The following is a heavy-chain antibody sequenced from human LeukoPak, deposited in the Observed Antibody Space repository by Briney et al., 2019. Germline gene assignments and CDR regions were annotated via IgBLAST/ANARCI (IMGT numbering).Heavy chain of an antibody. J-gene: IGHJ4*02. V-gene: IGHV3-30*02. Sequence: GSLRLSFAASGFPFSSYGMHWVRPAPGKGLEWVAFIRSDGTNKYYADSVKGRFIISRDNSKNTLYLQMNSLRAEDTAVYYCAKDGPRGDGYNSFLDYWGQGTLVTVSS. CDR2: IRSDGTNK. CDR3: AKDGPRGDGYNSFLDY. CDR1: GFPFSSYG. D-gene: IGHD5-24*01.